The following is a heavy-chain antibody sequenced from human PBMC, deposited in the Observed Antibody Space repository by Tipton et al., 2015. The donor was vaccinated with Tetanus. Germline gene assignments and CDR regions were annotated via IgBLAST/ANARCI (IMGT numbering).Heavy chain of an antibody. J-gene: IGHJ4*02. CDR1: GFTFSDFS. Sequence: GSLRLSCAASGFTFSDFSFNWVRQAPGKGPEWIAYISGTGGIKYYADSVKGRFTISRDNADNSVNLQMSSLREEDSAVYYCARQVAFDYWGQGTLVTVSS. CDR2: ISGTGGIK. V-gene: IGHV3-48*02. CDR3: ARQVAFDY.